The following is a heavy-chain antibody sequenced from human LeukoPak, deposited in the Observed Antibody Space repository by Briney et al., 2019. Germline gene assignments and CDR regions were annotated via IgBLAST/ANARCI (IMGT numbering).Heavy chain of an antibody. CDR2: INPSGGST. J-gene: IGHJ4*02. D-gene: IGHD1-26*01. CDR3: ARSYSGTYYAESGVDY. V-gene: IGHV1-46*01. Sequence: ASVKVSCKASGYTFTGYYIHWVRQAPGQGLEWMGIINPSGGSTRYAQKFQGRVTMTRDTSTSTVYMELSSLRSEDTAVYYCARSYSGTYYAESGVDYWGQGTLVTVSS. CDR1: GYTFTGYY.